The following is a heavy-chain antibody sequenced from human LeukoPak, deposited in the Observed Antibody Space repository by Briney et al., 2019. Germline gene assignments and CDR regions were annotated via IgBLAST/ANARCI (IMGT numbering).Heavy chain of an antibody. CDR3: ARTRGREQLVRTHFDY. Sequence: LPGRSLRLSCAASGFTFSSYAMHWVRQAPGKGLEWVAVISYDGSNKYCADSVKGRFTISRDNSKNTLYLQMNSLRAEDTAVYYCARTRGREQLVRTHFDYWGQGTLVTVSS. CDR2: ISYDGSNK. V-gene: IGHV3-30*04. J-gene: IGHJ4*02. CDR1: GFTFSSYA. D-gene: IGHD6-6*01.